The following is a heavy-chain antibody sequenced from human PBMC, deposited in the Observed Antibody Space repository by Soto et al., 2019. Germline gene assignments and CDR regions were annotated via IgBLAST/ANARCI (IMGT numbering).Heavy chain of an antibody. Sequence: PGGSLRLSCAASGFTFSSYAMSWVRQAPGKGLEWVSAISGSGGSTYYADSVKGRFTISRDSSKNTLYLQMNSLRAEDTAVYYCAKDRPETTVTFWDYWGQGTLVTVSS. CDR1: GFTFSSYA. V-gene: IGHV3-23*01. D-gene: IGHD4-17*01. CDR3: AKDRPETTVTFWDY. CDR2: ISGSGGST. J-gene: IGHJ4*02.